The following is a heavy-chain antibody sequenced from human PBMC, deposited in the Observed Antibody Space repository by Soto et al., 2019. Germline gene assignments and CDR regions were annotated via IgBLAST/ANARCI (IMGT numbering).Heavy chain of an antibody. CDR3: ASLPLEYSSSSFDY. D-gene: IGHD6-6*01. CDR1: GGSISSYY. V-gene: IGHV4-59*08. Sequence: SETLSLTCTVSGGSISSYYWSWIRQPPGKGLEWIGYIYYSGSTNYNHSLKSRVTISVDTSKNQFSLKLSSVTAADTAVYYCASLPLEYSSSSFDYWGQGTLVTVSS. CDR2: IYYSGST. J-gene: IGHJ4*02.